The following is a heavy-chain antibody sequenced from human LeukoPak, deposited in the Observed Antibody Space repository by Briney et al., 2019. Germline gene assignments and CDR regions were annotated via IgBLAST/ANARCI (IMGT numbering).Heavy chain of an antibody. J-gene: IGHJ4*02. CDR1: GFTVSSNE. CDR2: ISGGST. D-gene: IGHD2-15*01. V-gene: IGHV3-38-3*01. CDR3: AKEGGAPSWRYYFDY. Sequence: TGGSLRLSCAASGFTVSSNEMNWVRKAPGKGLEWVSSISGGSTYYADSRKGRFTISRDNSKNTLHLQMNSLRAEDTAVYYCAKEGGAPSWRYYFDYWGQGTLVTVSS.